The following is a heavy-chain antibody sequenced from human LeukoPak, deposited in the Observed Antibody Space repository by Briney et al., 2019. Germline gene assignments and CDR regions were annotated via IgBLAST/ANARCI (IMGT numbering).Heavy chain of an antibody. Sequence: SETLSLTCAVYGGSFSDYYWSWIRQSPGKGLEWIGEINPSGSNNYKSSLKSRVTMSVDTSKKQFSLNLSSMTAADTAVYYCARGRLREPRALYYYMDVWGKGTTVTVSS. CDR2: INPSGSN. D-gene: IGHD1-26*01. CDR1: GGSFSDYY. V-gene: IGHV4-34*01. CDR3: ARGRLREPRALYYYMDV. J-gene: IGHJ6*03.